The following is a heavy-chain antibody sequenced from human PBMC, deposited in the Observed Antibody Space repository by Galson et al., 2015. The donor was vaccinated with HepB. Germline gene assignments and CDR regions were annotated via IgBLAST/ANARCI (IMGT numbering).Heavy chain of an antibody. J-gene: IGHJ6*03. V-gene: IGHV1-69*10. CDR3: ARGPYDCTGGVCYTAEYYYYYYMDV. D-gene: IGHD2-8*02. CDR2: IIPILDIA. CDR1: GGTFSSYA. Sequence: SVKVSCKASGGTFSSYAISWVRQAPGQGLEWMGGIIPILDIANYAQKFQGRVTITADKSTSTAYMELSSLRSEDTAVYYCARGPYDCTGGVCYTAEYYYYYYMDVWGKGTTVTVSS.